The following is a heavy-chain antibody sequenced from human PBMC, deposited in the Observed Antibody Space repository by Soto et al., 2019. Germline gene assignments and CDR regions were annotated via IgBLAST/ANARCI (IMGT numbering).Heavy chain of an antibody. V-gene: IGHV1-69*13. CDR1: GGTFSSYA. CDR2: IIPIFGTA. D-gene: IGHD3-22*01. CDR3: ARRRYYDSSGFWFDP. Sequence: ASVKVSCKASGGTFSSYAISWVRQAPGQGLEWMGGIIPIFGTANYAQKFQGRVTITADESTSTAYMELSSLRSEDTAVYYCARRRYYDSSGFWFDPWGQGTLVTVSS. J-gene: IGHJ5*02.